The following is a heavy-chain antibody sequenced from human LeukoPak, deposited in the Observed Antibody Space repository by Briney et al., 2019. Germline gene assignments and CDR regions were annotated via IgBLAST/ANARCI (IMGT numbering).Heavy chain of an antibody. CDR3: TRRGGSSSSDWFDP. CDR1: GGSISNYY. J-gene: IGHJ5*02. Sequence: PSETLSLTCTVSGGSISNYYWSWIRQPPGKGLEWIGYVYYTGSTSYNPSLESRVTISGDTSKNQFSLKLSSVTAADTAVYYCTRRGGSSSSDWFDPWGQGTLVIVSS. CDR2: VYYTGST. V-gene: IGHV4-59*08. D-gene: IGHD6-6*01.